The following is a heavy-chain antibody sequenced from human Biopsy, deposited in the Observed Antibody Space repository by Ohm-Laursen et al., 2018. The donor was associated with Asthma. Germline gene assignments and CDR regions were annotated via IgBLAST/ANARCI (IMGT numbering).Heavy chain of an antibody. CDR3: AKEVFPGWELRRGPDS. Sequence: SLRLSCAASGFSFRNYGMHWVRQVPGKGLDWVEVISFDGTNRNYTDSVKGGFTISRDNSRNTLHLEMNSLRAEDTAVYFCAKEVFPGWELRRGPDSWGQGTLVTVSS. J-gene: IGHJ4*02. D-gene: IGHD1-26*01. CDR1: GFSFRNYG. V-gene: IGHV3-30*18. CDR2: ISFDGTNR.